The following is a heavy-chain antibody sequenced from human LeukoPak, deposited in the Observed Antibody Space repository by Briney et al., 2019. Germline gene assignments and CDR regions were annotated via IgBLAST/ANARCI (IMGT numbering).Heavy chain of an antibody. CDR2: ISPTGSTT. CDR1: GFSFSGHW. CDR3: ARGPNSNWSGLDF. J-gene: IGHJ4*02. D-gene: IGHD6-6*01. V-gene: IGHV3-74*01. Sequence: GGSLRLSCTASGFSFSGHWMHWARQLPGKGLVWVSRISPTGSTTSYADSVKGRFTVSRDNAKNTLYLQVNNLRAEDTAVYYCARGPNSNWSGLDFWGQGTLLTVSS.